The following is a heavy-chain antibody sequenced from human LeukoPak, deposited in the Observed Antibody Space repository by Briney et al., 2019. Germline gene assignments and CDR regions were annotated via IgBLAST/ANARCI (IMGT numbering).Heavy chain of an antibody. D-gene: IGHD6-13*01. J-gene: IGHJ4*02. CDR2: IYYSGST. Sequence: SETLSLTCTVSGGSLSSSSYYWGWICQPPGKGLEWIGSIYYSGSTYYNPSLKSRVTISVDTSKNQFSLKLSSVTAADTAVYYCAGAIFGYSSSWYEYYWGQGTLVTVSS. CDR3: AGAIFGYSSSWYEYY. CDR1: GGSLSSSSYY. V-gene: IGHV4-39*07.